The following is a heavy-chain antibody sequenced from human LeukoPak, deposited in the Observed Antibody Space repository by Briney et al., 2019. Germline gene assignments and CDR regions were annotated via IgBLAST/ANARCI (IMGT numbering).Heavy chain of an antibody. Sequence: GSLRLSCAASGFTFSSYGMHWVRQAPGKGLEWVAVISYDGSNKYYADSVKGRFTISRDNSKNTLYLQMNSLRAEDTAVYHCASPYYYDSSGYLPYYGMDVWGQGTTVTVSS. D-gene: IGHD3-22*01. J-gene: IGHJ6*02. CDR3: ASPYYYDSSGYLPYYGMDV. V-gene: IGHV3-30*03. CDR2: ISYDGSNK. CDR1: GFTFSSYG.